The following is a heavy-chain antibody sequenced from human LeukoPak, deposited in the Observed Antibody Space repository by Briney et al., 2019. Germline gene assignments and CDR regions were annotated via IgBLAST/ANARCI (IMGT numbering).Heavy chain of an antibody. D-gene: IGHD6-19*01. Sequence: KPSETLSLTCTVSGGSISSSSYYSGWIRQPPGKGLEWIGSIYYSGSTYYNPSLKSRVTISVDTSKNQFSLKLSSVTAADTAVYYCARLRRGGWYAISHFDYWGQGTLVTVSS. J-gene: IGHJ4*02. CDR3: ARLRRGGWYAISHFDY. V-gene: IGHV4-39*01. CDR2: IYYSGST. CDR1: GGSISSSSYY.